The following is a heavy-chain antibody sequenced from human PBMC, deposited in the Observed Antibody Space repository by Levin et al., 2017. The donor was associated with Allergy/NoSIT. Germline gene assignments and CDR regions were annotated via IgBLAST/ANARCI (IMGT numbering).Heavy chain of an antibody. V-gene: IGHV4-31*03. CDR3: ARDSGLEGVYGMDV. J-gene: IGHJ6*02. D-gene: IGHD1-26*01. Sequence: SETLSLTCTVSGGSISSGGYYWSWIRQHPGKGLEWIGYIYYSGSTYYNPSLKSRVTISVDTSKNQFSLKLSSVTAADTAVYYCARDSGLEGVYGMDVWGQGTTVTVSS. CDR2: IYYSGST. CDR1: GGSISSGGYY.